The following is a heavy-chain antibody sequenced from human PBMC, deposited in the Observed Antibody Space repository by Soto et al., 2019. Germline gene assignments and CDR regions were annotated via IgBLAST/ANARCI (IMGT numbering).Heavy chain of an antibody. V-gene: IGHV3-23*01. J-gene: IGHJ4*02. D-gene: IGHD6-19*01. Sequence: GASVKVSCEASGFTFSSYAVSWVRQAPGKGLEWVSAISGSGGSTYYADSVKGRFTISRDNSKNTLYLQMNSLRAEDTAVYYCAKVHIAVAGKYFDYWGQGTLVTVSA. CDR3: AKVHIAVAGKYFDY. CDR1: GFTFSSYA. CDR2: ISGSGGST.